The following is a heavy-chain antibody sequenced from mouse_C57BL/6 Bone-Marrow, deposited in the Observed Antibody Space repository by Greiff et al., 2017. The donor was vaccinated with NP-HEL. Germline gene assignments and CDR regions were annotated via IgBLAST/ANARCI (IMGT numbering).Heavy chain of an antibody. Sequence: VHVKQSGTVLARPGASVKMSCKTSGYTFTSYWMHWVKQRPGQGLEWIGAIYPGNSDTSYNQKFKGKAKLTAVTSASTAYMGLSSLTNEDSAVYYCTRESGSSPYAMDYWGQGTSVTVSS. CDR1: GYTFTSYW. CDR3: TRESGSSPYAMDY. V-gene: IGHV1-5*01. J-gene: IGHJ4*01. CDR2: IYPGNSDT. D-gene: IGHD1-1*01.